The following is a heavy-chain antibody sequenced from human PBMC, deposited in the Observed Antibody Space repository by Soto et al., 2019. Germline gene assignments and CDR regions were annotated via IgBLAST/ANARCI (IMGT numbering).Heavy chain of an antibody. CDR1: GGSISSSSYY. CDR2: IYYSGST. D-gene: IGHD6-13*01. CDR3: ARLSLGLAAAGTFDY. J-gene: IGHJ4*02. V-gene: IGHV4-39*01. Sequence: ASETLSLTCTVSGGSISSSSYYWGWIRQPPGKGLEWIGSIYYSGSTYYNPSLKSRVTISVDTSKNQFSLKLSSVTAADTAVYYCARLSLGLAAAGTFDYWGQGTLVTVSS.